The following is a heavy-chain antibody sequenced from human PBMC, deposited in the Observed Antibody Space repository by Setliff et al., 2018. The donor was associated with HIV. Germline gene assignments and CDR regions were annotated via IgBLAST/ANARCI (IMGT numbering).Heavy chain of an antibody. CDR2: INSDGSSI. J-gene: IGHJ4*02. Sequence: GGSLRLSCAASGFTFTTYWMHWVRQVPGKGLVWVSRINSDGSSIGYADSVKGRFTISRDNVNNAVYLQMNSLRAEDTAIYYCLRAAESEWGQGTLVTVSS. CDR1: GFTFTTYW. D-gene: IGHD3-10*01. V-gene: IGHV3-74*01. CDR3: LRAAESE.